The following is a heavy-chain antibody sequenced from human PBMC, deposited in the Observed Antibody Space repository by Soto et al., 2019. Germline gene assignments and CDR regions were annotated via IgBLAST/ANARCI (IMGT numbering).Heavy chain of an antibody. J-gene: IGHJ4*01. Sequence: SGTLALTCAVYGGSFSGYYWSWIRQPPGKGLEWIGEINHSGSTNYNPSLKSRVTISVDTSENQFSLKLSSVTAADTAVYYCARWRRSVAPRHHDYRAQRTLVTVSS. V-gene: IGHV4-34*01. CDR2: INHSGST. CDR1: GGSFSGYY. CDR3: ARWRRSVAPRHHDY. D-gene: IGHD6-6*01.